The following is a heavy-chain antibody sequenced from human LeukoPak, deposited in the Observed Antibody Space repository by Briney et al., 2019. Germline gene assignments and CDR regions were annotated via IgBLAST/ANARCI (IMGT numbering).Heavy chain of an antibody. J-gene: IGHJ6*02. Sequence: ASVKVSCKASGYTFTGYYMNWVRQAPGQGLEWMGRINPNSGGTKYAQKFQGRVTMTRDTSINTAYMELSRLRSDDTAVYYCAREDSNPKYYYYYGMDVWGQGTTVTASS. D-gene: IGHD4-11*01. CDR2: INPNSGGT. CDR1: GYTFTGYY. CDR3: AREDSNPKYYYYYGMDV. V-gene: IGHV1-2*06.